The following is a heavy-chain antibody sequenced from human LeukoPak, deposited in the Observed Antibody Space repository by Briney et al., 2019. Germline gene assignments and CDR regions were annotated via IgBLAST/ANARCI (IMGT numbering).Heavy chain of an antibody. Sequence: SETLSLTCTVSGGSISSSSYYWGWIRQPPGKGLEWIGSIYHSGSTYYNPSLKSRVTISVDTSKNQFSLKLSSVTAADTAVYYCARSRYEFEWLHHDGFDIWGQGTMVTVSS. CDR1: GGSISSSSYY. J-gene: IGHJ3*02. CDR3: ARSRYEFEWLHHDGFDI. D-gene: IGHD3-3*01. CDR2: IYHSGST. V-gene: IGHV4-39*07.